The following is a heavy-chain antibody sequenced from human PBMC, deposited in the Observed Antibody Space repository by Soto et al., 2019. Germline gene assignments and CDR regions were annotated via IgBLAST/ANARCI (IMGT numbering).Heavy chain of an antibody. D-gene: IGHD6-13*01. CDR1: GGSISSGDYY. Sequence: SETLSLTCTVSGGSISSGDYYWSWIRQPPGKGLEWIGYIYYSGSTYYNPSLKSRVTISVDTSKNQFSLKLSSVTAADTAVYYCARVGPGQQLVLDFIWFDPWGQGTLVTVSS. V-gene: IGHV4-30-4*01. CDR2: IYYSGST. J-gene: IGHJ5*02. CDR3: ARVGPGQQLVLDFIWFDP.